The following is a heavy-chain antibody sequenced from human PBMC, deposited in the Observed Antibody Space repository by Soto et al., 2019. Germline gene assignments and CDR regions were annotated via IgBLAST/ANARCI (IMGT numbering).Heavy chain of an antibody. CDR2: VYYSGST. CDR1: GGSISSSSYY. Sequence: SETLSLTCIVSGGSISSSSYYWTWIRQPPGKGLEWIGYVYYSGSTNYNPSLQSRVTISVDTSKNQFSLKLSSVTAADTAVYYCARGRGQQLVRWGQGTLVTVSS. CDR3: ARGRGQQLVR. J-gene: IGHJ4*02. V-gene: IGHV4-61*05. D-gene: IGHD6-13*01.